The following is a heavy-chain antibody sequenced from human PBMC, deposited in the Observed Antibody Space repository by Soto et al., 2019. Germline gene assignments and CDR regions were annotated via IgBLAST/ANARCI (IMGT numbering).Heavy chain of an antibody. V-gene: IGHV1-18*01. D-gene: IGHD2-2*02. J-gene: IGHJ6*02. Sequence: QVQLVQSGAEVKKPGASVKVSCKASGYTFTSYGISWVRQAPGQGLEWMGWISVYNGNTNYAQKLQGRVTMTTDTSTSTAYMELRSLRSDDTAVYYCEGDHGIRCISTSCYRGYYYYGMDVWGQGTTVTVSS. CDR1: GYTFTSYG. CDR2: ISVYNGNT. CDR3: EGDHGIRCISTSCYRGYYYYGMDV.